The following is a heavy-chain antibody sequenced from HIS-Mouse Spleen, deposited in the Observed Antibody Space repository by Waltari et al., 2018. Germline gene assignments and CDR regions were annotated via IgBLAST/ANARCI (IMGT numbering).Heavy chain of an antibody. CDR3: ARLIGGNSPDY. Sequence: EVQLVESGGGLVQPGGSLRLSCAASGFTVSSNYMSWVRQAPGRGLEWVSVIYSGGSTYYADSVKGRFTISRDNSKNTLYLQMNSLRAEDTAVYYCARLIGGNSPDYWGQGTLVTVSS. CDR2: IYSGGST. CDR1: GFTVSSNY. D-gene: IGHD2-21*02. J-gene: IGHJ4*02. V-gene: IGHV3-66*04.